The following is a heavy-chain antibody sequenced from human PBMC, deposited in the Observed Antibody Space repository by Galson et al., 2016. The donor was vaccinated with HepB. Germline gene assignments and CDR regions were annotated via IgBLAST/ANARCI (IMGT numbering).Heavy chain of an antibody. CDR2: IDPTESYS. D-gene: IGHD3-22*01. CDR3: ARPIYATSGYYMGDDY. CDR1: GYTFTRYW. V-gene: IGHV5-10-1*01. Sequence: QSGAEVKKPGESLRISCKASGYTFTRYWITWVRQMPGKGLEWMGRIDPTESYSDYSTSFQGHVTMSADKSVSTAYLQLSGLKASDTAIYYCARPIYATSGYYMGDDYWGQGTLVTVSS. J-gene: IGHJ4*02.